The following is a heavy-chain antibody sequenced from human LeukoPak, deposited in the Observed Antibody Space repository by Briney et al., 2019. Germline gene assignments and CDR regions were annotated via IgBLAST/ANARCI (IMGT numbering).Heavy chain of an antibody. J-gene: IGHJ6*02. V-gene: IGHV3-7*01. CDR1: GFTFSDYW. CDR2: MIRDGSEK. D-gene: IGHD3-16*01. CDR3: ARDGGIIRFGGQDV. Sequence: GGSLRLSCAASGFTFSDYWLSWVRQAPGKGLEWVANMIRDGSEKNYVDSMKGRITISRDNAKNSLYLQMNSLRVEDTAVYYCARDGGIIRFGGQDVWGQGTTVTVS.